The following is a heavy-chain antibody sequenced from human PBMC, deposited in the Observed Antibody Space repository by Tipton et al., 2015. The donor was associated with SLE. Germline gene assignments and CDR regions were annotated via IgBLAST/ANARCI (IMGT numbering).Heavy chain of an antibody. CDR3: ARRSTGLSIAVAGTIDY. J-gene: IGHJ4*02. CDR2: IYYSGST. Sequence: TLSLTCTVSGGSISSSSYYWGWIRQPPGKGLEWIGSIYYSGSTYYNPSLKSRVTISVDTFKNQFSLKLSSVTAADTAVYYCARRSTGLSIAVAGTIDYWGQGTLVTVSS. V-gene: IGHV4-39*07. D-gene: IGHD6-19*01. CDR1: GGSISSSSYY.